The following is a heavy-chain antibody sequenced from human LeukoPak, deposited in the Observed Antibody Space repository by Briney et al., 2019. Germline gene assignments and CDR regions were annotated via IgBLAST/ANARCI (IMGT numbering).Heavy chain of an antibody. V-gene: IGHV4-4*09. J-gene: IGHJ5*02. CDR1: GGSISSYY. CDR3: ARLQYQLLLEFDP. Sequence: PSESLSLTCTVSGGSISSYYWSWIRQPPGKGLEWIGYIYTSGSTNYNPSLKSRVTISVDTSKNQFSLKLSSVTAADTAVYYCARLQYQLLLEFDPRCQGTLVTVSS. CDR2: IYTSGST. D-gene: IGHD2-2*01.